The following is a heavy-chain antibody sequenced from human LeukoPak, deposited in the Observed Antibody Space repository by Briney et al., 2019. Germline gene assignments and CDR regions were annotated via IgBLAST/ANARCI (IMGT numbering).Heavy chain of an antibody. CDR3: ARGAADRNNYYYYIDV. V-gene: IGHV4-39*01. CDR2: DYYSGGA. J-gene: IGHJ6*03. D-gene: IGHD1/OR15-1a*01. Sequence: PSETLSLTCTVSGGSISSGTYYWGWIRQPPGKGLEWIGSDYYSGGAYYNPSLKSRVTVSVDTLKNQFSLKLISVTAADTAVYYCARGAADRNNYYYYIDVWGKGTTVTVSS. CDR1: GGSISSGTYY.